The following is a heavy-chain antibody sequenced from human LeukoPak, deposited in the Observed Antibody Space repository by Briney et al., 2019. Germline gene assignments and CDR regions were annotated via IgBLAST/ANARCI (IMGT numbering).Heavy chain of an antibody. J-gene: IGHJ5*02. V-gene: IGHV4-4*07. CDR1: GGSIGSYY. Sequence: PSETLSLTCTVSGGSIGSYYWSWIQQPAGKGLEWIGRIYASGNTNYNPSLKSRVTMSVDTSKNQFSLKLSSVTAADTAVYYCAGTKNRVYNWFDPWGQGTLVTVSS. CDR3: AGTKNRVYNWFDP. D-gene: IGHD1-1*01. CDR2: IYASGNT.